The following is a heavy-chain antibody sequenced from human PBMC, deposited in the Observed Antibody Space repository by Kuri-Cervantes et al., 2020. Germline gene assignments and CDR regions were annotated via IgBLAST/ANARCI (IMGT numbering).Heavy chain of an antibody. CDR2: FDPEDGET. CDR3: ARVEWELANYYYYYMDV. J-gene: IGHJ6*03. CDR1: GYTLTELS. D-gene: IGHD1-26*01. Sequence: ASVKVSCKVSGYTLTELSMHWVRQAPGKGLEWMGGFDPEDGETISAQKFQGRVTMTEDTSTDTAYMELSSLRSEDTAVYYCARVEWELANYYYYYMDVWGKGTTVTVSS. V-gene: IGHV1-24*01.